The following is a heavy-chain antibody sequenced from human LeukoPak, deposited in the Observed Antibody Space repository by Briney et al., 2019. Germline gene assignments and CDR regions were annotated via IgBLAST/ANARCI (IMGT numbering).Heavy chain of an antibody. CDR3: ARLRRSVRGVISFYYYYMDV. CDR1: GGSSSGYY. V-gene: IGHV4-34*01. CDR2: INHSGST. D-gene: IGHD3-10*01. J-gene: IGHJ6*03. Sequence: SETLSLTCAVYGGSSSGYYWSWIRQPPGKGLEWIGEINHSGSTNYNPSLKSRVTISVDTSKNQFSLKLSSVTAADTAVYYCARLRRSVRGVISFYYYYMDVWGEGTTVTISS.